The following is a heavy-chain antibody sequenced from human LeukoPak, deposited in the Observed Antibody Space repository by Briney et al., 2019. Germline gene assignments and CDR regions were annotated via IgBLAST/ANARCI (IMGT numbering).Heavy chain of an antibody. CDR2: ISGSGGST. J-gene: IGHJ6*02. D-gene: IGHD3-10*01. CDR1: GFTFSSYS. V-gene: IGHV3-23*01. Sequence: GGSLRLSCAASGFTFSSYSMNWVRQAPGKGLEWVSAISGSGGSTYYADSVKGRFTISRDNSKNTLYLQMNSLRAEDTAVYYCARDKGDRIWFGELRYYYYGMDVWGQGTTVTVSS. CDR3: ARDKGDRIWFGELRYYYYGMDV.